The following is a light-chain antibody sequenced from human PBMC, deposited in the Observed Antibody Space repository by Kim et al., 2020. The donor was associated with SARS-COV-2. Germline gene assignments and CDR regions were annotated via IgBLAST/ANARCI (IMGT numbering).Light chain of an antibody. J-gene: IGLJ7*01. V-gene: IGLV2-14*03. CDR3: ASYTTRSTWV. CDR1: SSDVGAYTY. CDR2: DVT. Sequence: QSALTQPASVSGSPGQSITFSCTGTSSDVGAYTYVSWYQQHPNKAPKLMIYDVTKRPSGVSNRFSGSNSGNTASLTISGLQAEDEADYYCASYTTRSTWVFGGGTQLTVL.